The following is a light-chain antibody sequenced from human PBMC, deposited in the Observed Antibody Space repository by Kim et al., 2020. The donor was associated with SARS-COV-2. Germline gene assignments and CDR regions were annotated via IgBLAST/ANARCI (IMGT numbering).Light chain of an antibody. Sequence: QSALTQPASVSESPGQSITISCTGASGDIGDYNYVSWYQQHPGKAPKLIIYEVNNRPSGVSGRFSGSKSGHTASLTISELQAEDEADYFCGSYTRGSTLVIFGGGTQLTVL. CDR1: SGDIGDYNY. J-gene: IGLJ2*01. CDR2: EVN. V-gene: IGLV2-14*03. CDR3: GSYTRGSTLVI.